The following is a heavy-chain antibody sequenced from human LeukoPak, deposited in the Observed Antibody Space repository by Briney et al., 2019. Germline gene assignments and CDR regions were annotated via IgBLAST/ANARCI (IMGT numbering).Heavy chain of an antibody. J-gene: IGHJ6*02. CDR2: IIPILNIL. CDR1: GDIFSNYG. CDR3: ARDPDDLLSGGSYYDNGMDV. Sequence: SVKVSCKASGDIFSNYGISWVRQAPGQGLEWMARIIPILNILNYAQKFQGRFTISADKPTSTAYMELSSLTSEDTAVYYCARDPDDLLSGGSYYDNGMDVWGQGTTVTVSS. D-gene: IGHD3-3*01. V-gene: IGHV1-69*04.